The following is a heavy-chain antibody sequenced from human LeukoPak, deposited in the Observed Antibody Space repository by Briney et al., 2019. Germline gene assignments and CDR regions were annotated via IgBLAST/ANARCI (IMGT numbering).Heavy chain of an antibody. CDR2: IFYSGST. Sequence: PSETLSLTCTVSGGSISTSSYYWGWIRLPPGKGLEWIGSIFYSGSTYYNPSLKSRVIISVDTSKNQFSLKLSSVTAADTAVYYCARRDRYCSSTSCYGHRFDPWGQGTLVTVSS. D-gene: IGHD2-2*01. J-gene: IGHJ5*02. V-gene: IGHV4-39*01. CDR1: GGSISTSSYY. CDR3: ARRDRYCSSTSCYGHRFDP.